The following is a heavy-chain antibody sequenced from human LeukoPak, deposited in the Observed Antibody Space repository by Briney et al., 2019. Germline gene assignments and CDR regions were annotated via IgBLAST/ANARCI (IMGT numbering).Heavy chain of an antibody. CDR3: ARIPVAKTFDY. D-gene: IGHD6-19*01. CDR2: IDYTESA. CDR1: GVSVSSNSYY. V-gene: IGHV4-61*01. J-gene: IGHJ4*02. Sequence: PSETLSLTCTVSGVSVSSNSYYWRWVRQPPGKGLEWIGFIDYTESANYNPSLKSRVTISLDTSKNQFSVKVMSVTAADTAVYYCARIPVAKTFDYWGQGTLVTVSS.